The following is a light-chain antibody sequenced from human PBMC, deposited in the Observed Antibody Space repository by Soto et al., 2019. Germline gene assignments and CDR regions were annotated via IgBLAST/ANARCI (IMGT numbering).Light chain of an antibody. CDR2: DVS. Sequence: DIQMTQSPSSLSASVGDRVTITCRASQTISDLLNWYQQRSGEAPKLLLYDVSTLQTGVPSRFSGSGSGTDFSLTISSLQPEDLGTYYCQQTFSTSITFGQGTRLEI. J-gene: IGKJ5*01. V-gene: IGKV1-39*01. CDR3: QQTFSTSIT. CDR1: QTISDL.